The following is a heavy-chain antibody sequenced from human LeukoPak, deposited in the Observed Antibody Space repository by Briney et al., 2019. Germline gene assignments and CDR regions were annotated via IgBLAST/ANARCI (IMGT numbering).Heavy chain of an antibody. D-gene: IGHD6-13*01. Sequence: PSETLSLTCTVSGGSISSSSYYWGWIRQPPGKGLEWIGSIYYSGSTYYNPSLKSRVTISVDTSKNQFSLKLSSVTAADTAVYYCARGLPRTRGYSSSYNWFDPWGQGTLVTVSS. CDR2: IYYSGST. CDR3: ARGLPRTRGYSSSYNWFDP. V-gene: IGHV4-39*07. J-gene: IGHJ5*02. CDR1: GGSISSSSYY.